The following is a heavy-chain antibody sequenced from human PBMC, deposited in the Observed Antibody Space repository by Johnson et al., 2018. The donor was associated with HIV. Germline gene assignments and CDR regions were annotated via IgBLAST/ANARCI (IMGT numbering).Heavy chain of an antibody. J-gene: IGHJ3*02. D-gene: IGHD3-3*01. CDR2: IKSKSDGGTT. V-gene: IGHV3-15*01. CDR3: TTVVTIFGVVPLDGVDI. Sequence: VQLVESGGGLVKPGESLGLSCTASGFTFSNTWMSWVRQAPGKGLGWVGRIKSKSDGGTTDYAAPLKGRFTISRYDSKNTLYLQINSLKSEDTAVYYCTTVVTIFGVVPLDGVDIWGRGTMVTVSS. CDR1: GFTFSNTW.